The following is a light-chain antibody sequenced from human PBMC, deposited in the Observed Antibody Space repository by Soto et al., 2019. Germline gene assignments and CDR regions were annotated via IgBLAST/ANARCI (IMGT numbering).Light chain of an antibody. J-gene: IGKJ4*01. CDR2: AAS. V-gene: IGKV1-12*01. Sequence: DIQMTQAPSSVSASVGDRFTITCRASQGISSWLAWYQHKPGKAPKLLIYAASSLQSGVPSRFSGSGSGTDFTLTISSLQPEDFATYYCLQDYNYPLTFGGGTKVDIK. CDR3: LQDYNYPLT. CDR1: QGISSW.